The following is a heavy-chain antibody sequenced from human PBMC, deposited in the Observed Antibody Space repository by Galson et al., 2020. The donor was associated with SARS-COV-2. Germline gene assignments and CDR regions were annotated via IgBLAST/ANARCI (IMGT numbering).Heavy chain of an antibody. V-gene: IGHV4-59*01. CDR1: GGSITTYY. D-gene: IGHD6-19*01. J-gene: IGHJ4*02. CDR3: ARIPDSSGWEAHYYFDF. CDR2: ISYSGSP. Sequence: SQTLSLTCTVSGGSITTYYWSWVRQPPGKGLEWIGYISYSGSPNYNPSLKSRVTISVDTSKNQFSLKLTSVTAADTAVYYCARIPDSSGWEAHYYFDFWGQGALVAVSS.